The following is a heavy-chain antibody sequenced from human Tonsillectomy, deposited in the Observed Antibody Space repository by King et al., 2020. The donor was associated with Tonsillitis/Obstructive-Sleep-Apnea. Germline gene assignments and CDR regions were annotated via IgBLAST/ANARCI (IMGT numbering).Heavy chain of an antibody. V-gene: IGHV3-7*04. D-gene: IGHD4-23*01. J-gene: IGHJ3*02. Sequence: VQLVESGGGLVQPGGSLRLSCAASGFTFSTYWMTWVRQAPGKGLEWVANIKQDGSEKYYVDSVKGRLTISRDNAKNSLYLEMNSLRAGDADVYYCARDITVVTSPALDIWGQGTMVTVSS. CDR2: IKQDGSEK. CDR3: ARDITVVTSPALDI. CDR1: GFTFSTYW.